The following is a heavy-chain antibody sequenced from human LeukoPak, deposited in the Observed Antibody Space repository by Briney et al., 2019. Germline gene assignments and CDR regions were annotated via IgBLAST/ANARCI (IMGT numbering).Heavy chain of an antibody. CDR2: ISGSGGST. D-gene: IGHD4-17*01. Sequence: PGGSLRLSRAASGFTFSSYAMSWVRQAPGKGLEWASAISGSGGSTYYADSVKGRFTISRDNSKNTLYLQMDSLRAEDTAVYYCAKGPTVRYYFDYWGQGTLVTVSS. V-gene: IGHV3-23*01. CDR3: AKGPTVRYYFDY. J-gene: IGHJ4*02. CDR1: GFTFSSYA.